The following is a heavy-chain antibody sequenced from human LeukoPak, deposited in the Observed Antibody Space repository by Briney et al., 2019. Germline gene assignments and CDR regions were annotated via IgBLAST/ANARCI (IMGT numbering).Heavy chain of an antibody. CDR1: GFTFSSYA. V-gene: IGHV3-48*03. CDR3: AKSRGTYFLYFDY. D-gene: IGHD1-26*01. J-gene: IGHJ4*02. Sequence: GGSLRLSCAASGFTFSSYAMNWVRQAPGKGLEWVSYITNNGTTIYYADSVKGRFTISRDNAENSLYLQMNSLRAEDTAVFFCAKSRGTYFLYFDYWGPGTLVSVSS. CDR2: ITNNGTTI.